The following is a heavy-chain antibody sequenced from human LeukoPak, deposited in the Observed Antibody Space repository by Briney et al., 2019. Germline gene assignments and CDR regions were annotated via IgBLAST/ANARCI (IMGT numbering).Heavy chain of an antibody. CDR2: INPNSGGT. J-gene: IGHJ6*04. Sequence: ASVKVSCKASGYTFTGYYMHWVRQAPGQGLEWMGWINPNSGGTNYAQKFQGRVTMTRDTSISTAYMELSRLRSDDTAVYYCARDGTYCSGGSCYSDVGTPALDVWGKGTTVTISS. CDR1: GYTFTGYY. D-gene: IGHD2-15*01. CDR3: ARDGTYCSGGSCYSDVGTPALDV. V-gene: IGHV1-2*02.